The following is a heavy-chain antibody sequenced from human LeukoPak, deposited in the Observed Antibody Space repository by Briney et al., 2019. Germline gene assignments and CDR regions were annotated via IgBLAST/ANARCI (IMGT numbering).Heavy chain of an antibody. Sequence: GGSLRLSCAASGFTFSSYAMHWVRQAPGKGLEWVAVISSDGSNKYYADSVKGRFTISRDNSKDTLYLQMNSLRAEDTAMYYCARSRYVAPSNSFHYGMDVWGQGTTVTVSS. CDR3: ARSRYVAPSNSFHYGMDV. CDR2: ISSDGSNK. D-gene: IGHD4-23*01. V-gene: IGHV3-30-3*01. J-gene: IGHJ6*02. CDR1: GFTFSSYA.